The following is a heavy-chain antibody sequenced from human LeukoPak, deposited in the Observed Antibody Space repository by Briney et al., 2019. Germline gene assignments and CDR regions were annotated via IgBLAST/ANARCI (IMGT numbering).Heavy chain of an antibody. J-gene: IGHJ4*02. CDR1: GFTFSSYS. D-gene: IGHD3-10*01. V-gene: IGHV3-21*01. CDR3: ARAEGSGHFDY. CDR2: ISSSSSYI. Sequence: GGSLRLSCAASGFTFSSYSMNWVRQAPGKGLEWGSSISSSSSYIYYADSVKGRFTISRDNAKNSLYLQMNSLRAEDTAVYYCARAEGSGHFDYWGQGTLVTVSS.